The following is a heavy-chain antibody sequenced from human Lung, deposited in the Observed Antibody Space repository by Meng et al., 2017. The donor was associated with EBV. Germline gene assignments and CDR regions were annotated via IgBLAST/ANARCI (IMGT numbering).Heavy chain of an antibody. CDR1: GFIFSNYN. Sequence: EVQLVESGGGLVKPGVSLRLSCAASGFIFSNYNMNGVRQAPGKGLEWVSSISSGNSYIYYADSVKGRFTSSRDNAKNSLSLQMNSLRAEDTAVYYCARLSGTGWFDPWGQGTLVTVSS. CDR2: ISSGNSYI. CDR3: ARLSGTGWFDP. J-gene: IGHJ5*02. V-gene: IGHV3-21*02. D-gene: IGHD1-7*01.